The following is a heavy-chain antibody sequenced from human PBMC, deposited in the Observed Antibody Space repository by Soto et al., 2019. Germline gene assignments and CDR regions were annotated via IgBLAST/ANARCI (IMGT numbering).Heavy chain of an antibody. D-gene: IGHD1-26*01. CDR1: GFTFKNYP. CDR3: AQLLGGSYAFEI. Sequence: GGSLRLSCAASGFTFKNYPMNWVRQAPDKGLEWVAVISYDGSNRDYADSVRGRYTISRDNSKNTLYLQMNSLRPEDTAVYYCAQLLGGSYAFEIWGQGTMVTVSS. CDR2: ISYDGSNR. J-gene: IGHJ3*02. V-gene: IGHV3-30-3*01.